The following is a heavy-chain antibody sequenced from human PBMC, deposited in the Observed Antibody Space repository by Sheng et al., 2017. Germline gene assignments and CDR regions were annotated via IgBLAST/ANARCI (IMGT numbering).Heavy chain of an antibody. V-gene: IGHV1-69*08. D-gene: IGHD5-18*01. Sequence: QVQLVQSGAEVKKPGSSVKVSCKASGGTFSSYTISWVRQAPGQGLEWMGRVIPVLGIANYAQKFQGRVTITADTSTTTAYMELSSLRSEDTAIYYCARDPDVDTAMIYAFDIWGQGTMVTVSA. CDR2: VIPVLGIA. CDR3: ARDPDVDTAMIYAFDI. CDR1: GGTFSSYT. J-gene: IGHJ3*02.